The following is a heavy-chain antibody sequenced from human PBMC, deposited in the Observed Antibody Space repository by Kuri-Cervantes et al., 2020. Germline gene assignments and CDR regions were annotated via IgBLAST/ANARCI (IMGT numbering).Heavy chain of an antibody. CDR2: IWFDGNKK. CDR1: GFTFSSYG. J-gene: IGHJ2*01. D-gene: IGHD2-2*01. V-gene: IGHV3-33*01. Sequence: GGSLRLSCAASGFTFSSYGMHWVRQAPGKGLEWVAVIWFDGNKKDYADSVKGRFTISRDNSKNTLYLQMNSLRAEDTAVYYCAREPLIPTPPLDLWGRGTLVTVSS. CDR3: AREPLIPTPPLDL.